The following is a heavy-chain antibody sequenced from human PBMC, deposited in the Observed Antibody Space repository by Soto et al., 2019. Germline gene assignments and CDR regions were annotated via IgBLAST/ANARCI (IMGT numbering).Heavy chain of an antibody. CDR2: IYHSGST. CDR1: GGSISSGGYS. CDR3: ARDSLHGYYFES. V-gene: IGHV4-30-2*01. J-gene: IGHJ4*02. D-gene: IGHD3-22*01. Sequence: QLQLQESGSGLVKPSQTLSLTCAVSGGSISSGGYSWNWIRQPPGKGLEWIGYIYHSGSTYYNPSLKSRVXXXVXXSNNQFSLKLSSVTAADTAVYYCARDSLHGYYFESWGQGTLVTVSS.